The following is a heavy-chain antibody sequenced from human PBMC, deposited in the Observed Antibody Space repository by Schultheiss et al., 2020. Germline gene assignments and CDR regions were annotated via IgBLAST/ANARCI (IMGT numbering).Heavy chain of an antibody. Sequence: GGSLRLSCAASGFTFSSYAMSWVRQAPGKGLEWVSAISGSGGSTYYADSVKGRFTISRDNSKNTLYLQMNSLRAEDTAVYYCAKGNDFWSGYYTLMRFDHWGQGTLVTVSS. CDR3: AKGNDFWSGYYTLMRFDH. D-gene: IGHD3-3*01. CDR2: ISGSGGST. J-gene: IGHJ5*02. V-gene: IGHV3-23*01. CDR1: GFTFSSYA.